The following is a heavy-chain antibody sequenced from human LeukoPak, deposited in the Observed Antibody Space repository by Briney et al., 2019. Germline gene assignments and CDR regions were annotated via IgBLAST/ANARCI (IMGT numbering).Heavy chain of an antibody. D-gene: IGHD3-22*01. CDR3: ARGLARQPYITMITY. CDR2: IWYDESNK. CDR1: GFTFSSYG. J-gene: IGHJ4*02. Sequence: GGSLRLSCAASGFTFSSYGMHWVRQAPGKGLEWVAVIWYDESNKYYADSVKGRFTISRDNSKNTLYLQMNSLRAEDTAVYYCARGLARQPYITMITYWGQGTLVTVSS. V-gene: IGHV3-33*01.